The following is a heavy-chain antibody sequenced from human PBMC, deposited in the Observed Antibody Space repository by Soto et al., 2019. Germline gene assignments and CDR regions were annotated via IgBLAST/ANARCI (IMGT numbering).Heavy chain of an antibody. V-gene: IGHV1-2*04. CDR3: AKGSGNCYSDY. Sequence: ASVKVSCKASGYTFTGYYMHWVRQAPGQGLEWMGWINPNSGGTNYAQKFQDWVTMTRDTSISTAYMELSRLRSDDAAMYYCAKGSGNCYSDYWGQGTLVTVSS. CDR1: GYTFTGYY. D-gene: IGHD1-26*01. CDR2: INPNSGGT. J-gene: IGHJ4*02.